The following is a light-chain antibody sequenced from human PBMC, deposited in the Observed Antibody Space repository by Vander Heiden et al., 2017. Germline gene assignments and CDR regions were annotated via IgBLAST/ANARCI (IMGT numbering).Light chain of an antibody. CDR2: DAS. J-gene: IGKJ5*01. CDR1: QTVNRY. Sequence: EIVLPQSPGTLSLSPGERATLSCRASQTVNRYLAWYQQKPGQAPRLLIYDASNRATGLPARFSGSGSGTDFTLTISSLEPEDFAVYYCTQRSTWPVTFGQGTRLEIK. V-gene: IGKV3-11*01. CDR3: TQRSTWPVT.